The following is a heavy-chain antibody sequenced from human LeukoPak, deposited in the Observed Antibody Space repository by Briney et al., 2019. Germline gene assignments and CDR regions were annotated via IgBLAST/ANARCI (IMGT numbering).Heavy chain of an antibody. D-gene: IGHD4-11*01. J-gene: IGHJ3*02. CDR2: IGTAGDT. CDR3: ARVNYTDYVEAFDI. V-gene: IGHV3-13*01. Sequence: GGSLRLSCAASVFSFSTYDMHWVRQATGEGLEWVSAIGTAGDTYYPGSVKGRFTISRENAKNSLYLQMNSLRAEDTAVYYCARVNYTDYVEAFDIWGQGTMVTVSS. CDR1: VFSFSTYD.